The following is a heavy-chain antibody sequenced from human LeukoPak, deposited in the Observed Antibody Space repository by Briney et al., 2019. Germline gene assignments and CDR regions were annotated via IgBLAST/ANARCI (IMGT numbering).Heavy chain of an antibody. V-gene: IGHV3-30*18. CDR1: GFTFSRYG. D-gene: IGHD1-1*01. Sequence: GGSLRLSCAASGFTFSRYGMQWVRQAPAKGLEGVAIISYDGCNKYYADSVQGRFTISRDNSKNTLSLLMNSLRAEDTAVFYCAKVRSPLEYYYAMDVWGQGTTVTVS. CDR3: AKVRSPLEYYYAMDV. J-gene: IGHJ6*02. CDR2: ISYDGCNK.